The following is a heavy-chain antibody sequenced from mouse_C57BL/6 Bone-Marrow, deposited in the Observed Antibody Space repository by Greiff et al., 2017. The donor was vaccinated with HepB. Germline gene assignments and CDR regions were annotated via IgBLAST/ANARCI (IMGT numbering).Heavy chain of an antibody. CDR3: TTDYGNGYFDY. Sequence: VQLKESGAELVRPGASVKLSCTASGFNIKDDYMHWVKQRPEQGLEWIGWIDPENGDTEYASKFQGKATITADTSSNTAYLQLSSLTSEDTAVYYCTTDYGNGYFDYWGQGTTLTVSS. D-gene: IGHD2-1*01. J-gene: IGHJ2*01. V-gene: IGHV14-4*01. CDR1: GFNIKDDY. CDR2: IDPENGDT.